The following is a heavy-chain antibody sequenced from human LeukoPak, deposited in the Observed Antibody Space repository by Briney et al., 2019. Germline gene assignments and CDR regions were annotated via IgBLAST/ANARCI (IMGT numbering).Heavy chain of an antibody. J-gene: IGHJ4*02. V-gene: IGHV3-23*01. Sequence: GGSLRLSCAASGFTFSSYAMSWVRQAPGKGLEWVSAISGSGGSTYYADTVKGRFTISRDNSKNTLYLQMNSLRAEDTAVYYCAKGIAALLQGPDYWGQGTLVTVSS. CDR2: ISGSGGST. D-gene: IGHD6-6*01. CDR3: AKGIAALLQGPDY. CDR1: GFTFSSYA.